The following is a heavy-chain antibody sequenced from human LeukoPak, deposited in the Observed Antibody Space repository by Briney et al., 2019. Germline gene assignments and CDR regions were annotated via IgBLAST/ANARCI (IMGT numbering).Heavy chain of an antibody. CDR1: GGAIISDNFY. CDR2: INYSGTT. Sequence: SETLSLTCTVSGGAIISDNFYWGWVRQPPGKGLEWVGSINYSGTTYYNPSLRSRVSISVDTSRTQFFLRLNSVSAADTAVHYCGRLFDSWGQGILVTVSS. J-gene: IGHJ4*02. CDR3: GRLFDS. V-gene: IGHV4-39*01.